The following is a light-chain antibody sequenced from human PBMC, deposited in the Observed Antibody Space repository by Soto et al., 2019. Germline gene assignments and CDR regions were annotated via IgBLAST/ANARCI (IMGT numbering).Light chain of an antibody. Sequence: DIQMTQSPSTLSASVGDRVTITCRASQSISSWLAWYQQKPGKAPKLLIYKASSLESGVPSRFSGSGSGTEFTLTISSLEPDDFATYYCQQYNSYPYPFGQGTKLEIK. V-gene: IGKV1-5*03. CDR2: KAS. CDR1: QSISSW. CDR3: QQYNSYPYP. J-gene: IGKJ2*01.